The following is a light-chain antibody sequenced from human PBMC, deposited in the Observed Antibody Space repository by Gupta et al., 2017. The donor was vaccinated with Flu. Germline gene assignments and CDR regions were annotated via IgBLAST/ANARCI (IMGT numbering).Light chain of an antibody. CDR2: SNN. J-gene: IGLJ1*01. CDR1: SSNIGSNY. CDR3: AAWDDSLSGRGV. V-gene: IGLV1-47*01. Sequence: QSVLTQPPSASGTSGQRVTISCSGSSSNIGSNYVYWYQQLPGTAPKLLIYSNNQRPSGVPDRFSGSKSGTSASLAISRLRSEDEADYYCAAWDDSLSGRGVFGTGTKVTVL.